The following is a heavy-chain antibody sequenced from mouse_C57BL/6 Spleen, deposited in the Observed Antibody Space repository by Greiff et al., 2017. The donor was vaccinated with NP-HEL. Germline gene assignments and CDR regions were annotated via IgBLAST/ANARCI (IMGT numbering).Heavy chain of an antibody. D-gene: IGHD1-1*01. CDR1: GYTFTSYW. CDR2: IDPSDSET. Sequence: QVQLKQPGAELVRPGSSVKLSCKASGYTFTSYWMHWVKQRPIQGLEWIGNIDPSDSETHYNQKFKDKATLTVDKSSSTAYMQLSSLTSEDSAVYYCARRAITTVVAGDYYDYWGQGTTLTVSS. CDR3: ARRAITTVVAGDYYDY. J-gene: IGHJ2*01. V-gene: IGHV1-52*01.